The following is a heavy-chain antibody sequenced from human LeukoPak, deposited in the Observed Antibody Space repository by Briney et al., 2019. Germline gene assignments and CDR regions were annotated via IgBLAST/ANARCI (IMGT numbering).Heavy chain of an antibody. CDR3: ARAYSSGWYYFDY. Sequence: SGGSLRLSCAASGFTFSSYAMSWVRQAPGKGLEWVSAISGSGGSTYYADSVKGRFTISRHNSKNTLYLQMNSLRAEDTAVYYCARAYSSGWYYFDYWGQGTLVTVSS. J-gene: IGHJ4*02. V-gene: IGHV3-23*01. CDR2: ISGSGGST. D-gene: IGHD6-19*01. CDR1: GFTFSSYA.